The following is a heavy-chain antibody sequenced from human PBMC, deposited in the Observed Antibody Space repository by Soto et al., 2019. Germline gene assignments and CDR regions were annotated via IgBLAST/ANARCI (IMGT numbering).Heavy chain of an antibody. V-gene: IGHV2-5*02. Sequence: QITLKESGPTLVKPTQTLTLTCTFSGFSLNTSGVGVGWIRQPPGKALEWLALIYWDDDERYSPSLKSRLTITKDPSKNQVVLTMTNMDPVDTATYYCAHRRGYDILTGINFDYWGQGTLLTVSS. D-gene: IGHD3-9*01. CDR2: IYWDDDE. CDR1: GFSLNTSGVG. J-gene: IGHJ4*02. CDR3: AHRRGYDILTGINFDY.